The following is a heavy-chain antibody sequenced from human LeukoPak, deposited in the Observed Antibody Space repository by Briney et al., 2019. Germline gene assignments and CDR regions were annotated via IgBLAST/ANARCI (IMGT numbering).Heavy chain of an antibody. J-gene: IGHJ3*02. CDR2: IYYSGST. D-gene: IGHD3-10*01. V-gene: IGHV4-59*08. Sequence: SETLSLTCTVSGGSISSYYWSWIRQPPGKGLEWIGYIYYSGSTNYNPSLKSRVTISVDTSKNQFSLKLSSVTAADTAVYYCARRGASGSGSYYKRKGLGAFDIRGQGTMVTVSS. CDR1: GGSISSYY. CDR3: ARRGASGSGSYYKRKGLGAFDI.